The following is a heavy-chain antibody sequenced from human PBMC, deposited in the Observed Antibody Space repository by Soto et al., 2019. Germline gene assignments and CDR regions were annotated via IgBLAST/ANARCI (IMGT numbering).Heavy chain of an antibody. CDR3: ARDNIGGAYFFAF. D-gene: IGHD1-26*01. J-gene: IGHJ4*02. CDR2: LWYDGSNK. Sequence: GGSLRLSCAASGFTFSSYAMHWVRQAPGKGLEWVGILWYDGSNKYYADSVKGRFTISRDSSKNTVYLQMDSLRVEDTAVYYCARDNIGGAYFFAFGGRGAWVPVSS. V-gene: IGHV3-33*08. CDR1: GFTFSSYA.